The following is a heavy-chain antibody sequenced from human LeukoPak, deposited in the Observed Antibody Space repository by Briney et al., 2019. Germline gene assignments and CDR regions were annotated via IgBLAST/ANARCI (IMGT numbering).Heavy chain of an antibody. Sequence: ASVKVSCKASGYTFTSSGISWVRQAPGQGLEWMAWISTYNGNTNYAQKLQGRVTMTTDTSTSTAYMELRSLRSDDTAVYYCARDYFWGSLRYFDFWGQGTLVIVAS. D-gene: IGHD3-16*01. CDR1: GYTFTSSG. CDR3: ARDYFWGSLRYFDF. CDR2: ISTYNGNT. V-gene: IGHV1-18*04. J-gene: IGHJ4*02.